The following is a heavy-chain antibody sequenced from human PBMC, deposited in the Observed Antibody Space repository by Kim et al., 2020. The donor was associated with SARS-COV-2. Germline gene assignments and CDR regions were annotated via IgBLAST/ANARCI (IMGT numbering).Heavy chain of an antibody. CDR3: ARFYGGNSQGLDY. J-gene: IGHJ4*02. D-gene: IGHD4-17*01. V-gene: IGHV3-11*01. Sequence: AESVKGRFTISRANAKTSLYLQMNSRRAEDTAVYYCARFYGGNSQGLDYWGQGTLVTVSS.